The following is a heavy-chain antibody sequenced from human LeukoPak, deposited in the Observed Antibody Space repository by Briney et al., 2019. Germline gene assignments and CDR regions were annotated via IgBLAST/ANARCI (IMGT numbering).Heavy chain of an antibody. J-gene: IGHJ3*02. CDR3: ASSAGLLLSYAFDI. V-gene: IGHV4-59*01. CDR2: IYYSGST. CDR1: GGSFSSYY. Sequence: SETLSLTCAVSGGSFSSYYWSWIRQPPGKGPEWIGYIYYSGSTNYNPSLKSRVTISVDTSKNQFSLKLSSVTAADTAVYYCASSAGLLLSYAFDIWGQGTMVTVSS. D-gene: IGHD2-15*01.